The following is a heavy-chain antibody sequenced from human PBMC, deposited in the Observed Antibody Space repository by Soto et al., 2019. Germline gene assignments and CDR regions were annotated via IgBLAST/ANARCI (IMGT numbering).Heavy chain of an antibody. Sequence: QVQLVESGGGVVQPGRSLRLSCAASGFTFNNYGMHWVRQAPGKGLEWVAVISYDGSGKNYADSVKGPFTISRDNYRNTLYLQMSSLRPDDTAVYHCAKERGESGSWSHLCYTDPWGQQTTVTVTS. V-gene: IGHV3-30*18. J-gene: IGHJ5*02. CDR3: AKERGESGSWSHLCYTDP. CDR2: ISYDGSGK. D-gene: IGHD3-10*01. CDR1: GFTFNNYG.